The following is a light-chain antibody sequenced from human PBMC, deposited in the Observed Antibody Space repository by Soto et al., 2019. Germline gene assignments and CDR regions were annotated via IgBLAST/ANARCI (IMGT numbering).Light chain of an antibody. Sequence: QSVLTQPASVSGSPRQSITISCTGTSSDVGGYNFVSWYQQHPGKAPRLMIFDVDNRPSGVSTRFSGSKSGNTASLTISGLQAEDEADYYCCSYSGSSTIVVFGGGTKLTVL. CDR2: DVD. V-gene: IGLV2-14*03. J-gene: IGLJ2*01. CDR1: SSDVGGYNF. CDR3: CSYSGSSTIVV.